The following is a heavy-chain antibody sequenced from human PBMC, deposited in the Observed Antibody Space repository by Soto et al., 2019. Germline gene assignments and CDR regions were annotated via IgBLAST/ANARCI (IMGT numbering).Heavy chain of an antibody. CDR2: IYYSGST. CDR1: GGSISSSSYY. Sequence: SETLSLTCTVSGGSISSSSYYWGWIRQPPGKGLEWIGSIYYSGSTYYNPSLKSRVTISVDTSKNQFSLKLSSVTAADTAVYYCARLWAVAGSEDYWGQGTLVTVSS. J-gene: IGHJ4*02. CDR3: ARLWAVAGSEDY. D-gene: IGHD6-19*01. V-gene: IGHV4-39*01.